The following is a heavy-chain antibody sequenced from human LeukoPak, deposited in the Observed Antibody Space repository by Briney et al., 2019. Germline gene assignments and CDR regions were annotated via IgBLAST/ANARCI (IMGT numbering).Heavy chain of an antibody. CDR2: IRYDGINK. J-gene: IGHJ4*02. Sequence: GGSLRLSCAASGFTFSSYEMNWVRQAPGKGLEWVASIRYDGINKYYADSVKGRFTISRDNSKNSLYLQMNSLRAEDTAVYYCARITFGGVTLFDYWGQGTLVTVSS. CDR1: GFTFSSYE. V-gene: IGHV3-30*02. CDR3: ARITFGGVTLFDY. D-gene: IGHD3-16*01.